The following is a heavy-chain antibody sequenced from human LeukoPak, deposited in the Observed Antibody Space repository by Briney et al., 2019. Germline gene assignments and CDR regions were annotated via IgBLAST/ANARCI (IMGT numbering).Heavy chain of an antibody. CDR2: INPSGGST. CDR1: GDTFTSYY. D-gene: IGHD3-3*01. CDR3: ARVGPSGYFLPRKDYYGMDV. V-gene: IGHV1-46*01. Sequence: GASVKVSCKASGDTFTSYYMHWVRQTPGQGLEWMGIINPSGGSTSYAQKFQGRVTMTRDTSTSTVYMELSSLRSEDTAVYYCARVGPSGYFLPRKDYYGMDVWGQGTTVTVSS. J-gene: IGHJ6*02.